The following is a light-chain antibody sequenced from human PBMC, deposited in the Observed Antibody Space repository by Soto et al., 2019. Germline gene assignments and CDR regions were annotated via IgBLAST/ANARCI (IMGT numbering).Light chain of an antibody. CDR1: QSISSY. CDR3: QHSTTWT. Sequence: IPLTQSPSSLSASVGDRVTLTCRASQSISSYLNWYQQKPGKAPKLLIYAASSLQSGVPSRFSGSGSGTDFTLTISSLQPEDFATYYCQHSTTWTFGQGTKLDIK. CDR2: AAS. V-gene: IGKV1-39*01. J-gene: IGKJ1*01.